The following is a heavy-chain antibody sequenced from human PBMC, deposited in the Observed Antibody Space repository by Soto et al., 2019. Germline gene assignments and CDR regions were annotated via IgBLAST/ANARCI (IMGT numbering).Heavy chain of an antibody. Sequence: SETLSLTCAVSGYSISSGSYWGWIRQPPGKGLEWIGSFYHSGSTYYNPSLKSRVTISVDTSKNQISLKLSSVTAADTAVYYCAREDQRGGVYFDYWGQGTLVTVSS. D-gene: IGHD2-2*01. J-gene: IGHJ4*02. CDR1: GYSISSGSY. CDR3: AREDQRGGVYFDY. V-gene: IGHV4-38-2*02. CDR2: FYHSGST.